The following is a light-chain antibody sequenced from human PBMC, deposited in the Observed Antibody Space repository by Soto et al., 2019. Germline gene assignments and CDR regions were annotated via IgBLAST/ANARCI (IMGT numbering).Light chain of an antibody. V-gene: IGKV3-20*01. J-gene: IGKJ4*01. CDR3: QQYGSSPPT. CDR1: RSVSANY. CDR2: GAY. Sequence: ENVLTQSPGTLSLSPGEGSTLSCMASRSVSANYLAWYQQKPGQAPTLLIYGAYIRAAGITDRFSGSGSGTDFTITISRLEPEDFAVYYCQQYGSSPPTFGEGTKVDIK.